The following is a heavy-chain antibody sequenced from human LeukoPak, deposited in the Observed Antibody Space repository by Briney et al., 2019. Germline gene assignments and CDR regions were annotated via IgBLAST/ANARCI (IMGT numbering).Heavy chain of an antibody. Sequence: GGSLRLSCAASGFTFDDYAMHWVRQAPGKGLEWVSGISGNSGSIGYADSVKGRFAISRDNAKSSLYLQMNSLRAEDTAVYYCARVHTVVTPFDSWGQGTLVTVSS. V-gene: IGHV3-9*01. J-gene: IGHJ4*02. CDR2: ISGNSGSI. CDR1: GFTFDDYA. CDR3: ARVHTVVTPFDS. D-gene: IGHD4-23*01.